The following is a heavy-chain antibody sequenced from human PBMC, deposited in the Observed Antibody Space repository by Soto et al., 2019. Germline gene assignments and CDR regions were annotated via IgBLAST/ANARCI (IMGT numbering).Heavy chain of an antibody. CDR1: GGSISSHH. J-gene: IGHJ6*03. CDR2: IYYSGST. V-gene: IGHV4-59*11. Sequence: PSETLSLTCTVSGGSISSHHWSWIRQPPGKGLEWIGYIYYSGSTNYNPSLKSRVTISVDTSKNQFSLNLYSVTAADTAEYYCARTFDSAHRAVGGTGTRVPPP. D-gene: IGHD2-21*01. CDR3: ARTFDSAHRAV.